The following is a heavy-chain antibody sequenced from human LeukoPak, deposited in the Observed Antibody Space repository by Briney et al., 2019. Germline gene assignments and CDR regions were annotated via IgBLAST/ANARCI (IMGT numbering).Heavy chain of an antibody. V-gene: IGHV3-23*01. CDR2: ISGGDGST. CDR1: GFTFSSYD. CDR3: AKDRSRLWQQLTYYFDY. Sequence: GGSLRLSCAASGFTFSSYDMSWVRQAPGKGLEWVSAISGGDGSTYYANSVKGRFTISRDNPKNTLYLQMNSLRAEDTAVYYCAKDRSRLWQQLTYYFDYWGQGTLVAVSS. D-gene: IGHD6-13*01. J-gene: IGHJ4*02.